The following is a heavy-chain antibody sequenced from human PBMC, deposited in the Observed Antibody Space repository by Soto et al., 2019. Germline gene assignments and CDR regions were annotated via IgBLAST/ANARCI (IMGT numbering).Heavy chain of an antibody. D-gene: IGHD4-17*01. J-gene: IGHJ6*02. Sequence: QVQLVQSGAEVKKPGASVKVSCKASGYTFTSYDINWVRQATGQGLEWMGWMNPNSGNTGYAQKFQGRVTMNXXTXIXXAYMELSSLRSEDTAVYYCARRRKDYGDYDYGMDVWGQGTTVTVSS. CDR1: GYTFTSYD. CDR3: ARRRKDYGDYDYGMDV. V-gene: IGHV1-8*01. CDR2: MNPNSGNT.